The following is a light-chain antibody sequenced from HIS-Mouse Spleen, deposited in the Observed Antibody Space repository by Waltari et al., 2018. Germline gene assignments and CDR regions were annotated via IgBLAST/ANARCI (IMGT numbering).Light chain of an antibody. CDR2: DVS. V-gene: IGLV2-14*03. Sequence: QSALTQPASVSGSPGQSITISCTGTSSDVGGYNYVSWYHKHPGKAPKLMIYDVSNRPAGFPNRFPGSKSGNTASLTISGLQAEEEADYYCSSYTSSSTYWVFGGGTKLTVL. CDR1: SSDVGGYNY. J-gene: IGLJ3*02. CDR3: SSYTSSSTYWV.